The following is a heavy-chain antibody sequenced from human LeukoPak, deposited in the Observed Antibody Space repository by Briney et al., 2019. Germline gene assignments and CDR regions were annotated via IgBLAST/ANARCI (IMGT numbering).Heavy chain of an antibody. CDR3: ARDRVRWDYYDSSGYYHEGVDY. Sequence: GRSLRLSCAASGFTFSSYGMHWVRQAPGKGLEWVAVISYDGSNKYYADSVKGRFTISRDNSKNTLYLQMNSLRAEDTAVYYCARDRVRWDYYDSSGYYHEGVDYWGQGTLVTVSS. J-gene: IGHJ4*02. V-gene: IGHV3-30*03. D-gene: IGHD3-22*01. CDR2: ISYDGSNK. CDR1: GFTFSSYG.